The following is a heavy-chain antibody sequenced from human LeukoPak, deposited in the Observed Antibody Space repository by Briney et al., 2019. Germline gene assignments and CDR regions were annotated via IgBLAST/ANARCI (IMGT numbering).Heavy chain of an antibody. CDR1: GGFISSGNW. CDR2: IYRDGNT. CDR3: ARQKKLEWFDP. Sequence: PSETLSLTCAVSGGFISSGNWWSWVRQPPGKGLEWIGEIYRDGNTNYNPSLKSRVTISVDTSKNQFSLKLSSVTAAGTAVYYCARQKKLEWFDPWGQGTLVTVSS. J-gene: IGHJ5*02. V-gene: IGHV4-4*02.